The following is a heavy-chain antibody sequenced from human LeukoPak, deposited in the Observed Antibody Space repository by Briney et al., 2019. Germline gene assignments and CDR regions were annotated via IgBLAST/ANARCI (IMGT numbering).Heavy chain of an antibody. Sequence: GGSLRLSCAASGFTFSSYAMHWVRQAPGKGLEWVAVISYDGSNKYYADSVKGRFTISRDNSKNTLYLQMNSLRAEDTAVYYCARRGDYGDYTPLDYWGQGTLVTVSS. CDR3: ARRGDYGDYTPLDY. D-gene: IGHD4-17*01. CDR2: ISYDGSNK. V-gene: IGHV3-30-3*01. J-gene: IGHJ4*02. CDR1: GFTFSSYA.